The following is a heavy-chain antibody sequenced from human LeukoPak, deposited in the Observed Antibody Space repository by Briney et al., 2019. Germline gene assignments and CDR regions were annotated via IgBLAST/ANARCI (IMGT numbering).Heavy chain of an antibody. V-gene: IGHV3-23*01. CDR2: ITSGANT. Sequence: GGSLRLSCAASGFTFSSYAMSWVRQAPGKGLEWVSGITSGANTYYADSVKGRFTISRDNSENTLNLQMNSLRAEDTAIYYCAKARAGDITAAFNYWGQGTLVTVSS. J-gene: IGHJ4*02. CDR3: AKARAGDITAAFNY. CDR1: GFTFSSYA. D-gene: IGHD6-13*01.